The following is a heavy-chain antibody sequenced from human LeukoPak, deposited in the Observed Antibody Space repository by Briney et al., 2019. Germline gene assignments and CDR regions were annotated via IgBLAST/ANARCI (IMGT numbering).Heavy chain of an antibody. V-gene: IGHV1-69*05. J-gene: IGHJ3*02. CDR3: ARRVTIFGVVTEEAFDI. CDR2: IIPIFGTA. D-gene: IGHD3-3*01. Sequence: SVKVSCKAAAGTSSSYAISWERQAPGQWLEWMGGIIPIFGTANYTQKFQGRVTITTDESTSTAYMELSSLRSEDTAVYYCARRVTIFGVVTEEAFDIWGQGTVVTVSS. CDR1: AGTSSSYA.